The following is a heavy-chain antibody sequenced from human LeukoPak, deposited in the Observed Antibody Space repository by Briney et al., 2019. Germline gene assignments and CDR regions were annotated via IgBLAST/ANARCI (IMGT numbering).Heavy chain of an antibody. Sequence: GGSLRLSCAASGFTFSSYSMNWVRQAPGKGLEWVSYIGSSSSTIYYADSVKGRFTISRDNAKNSLYLQMNSLRAEDTAVYYCARNRYSSSPDAFDIWGQGTMVTVSS. CDR3: ARNRYSSSPDAFDI. V-gene: IGHV3-48*01. J-gene: IGHJ3*02. CDR1: GFTFSSYS. D-gene: IGHD6-6*01. CDR2: IGSSSSTI.